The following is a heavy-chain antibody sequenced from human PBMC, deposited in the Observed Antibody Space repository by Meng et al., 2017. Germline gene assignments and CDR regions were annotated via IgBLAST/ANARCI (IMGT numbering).Heavy chain of an antibody. CDR2: IWYDGSNK. J-gene: IGHJ6*02. V-gene: IGHV3-33*01. CDR1: GFTFSSYG. Sequence: GGSLRLSCAASGFTFSSYGMHWVRQAPGKGLEWVAVIWYDGSNKYYADSVKGRFTISRDNSKNTLYLQMNSLRAEDTAVYYCARGVRAPVDYYYYGMDVWGHGTTVTVSS. D-gene: IGHD6-6*01. CDR3: ARGVRAPVDYYYYGMDV.